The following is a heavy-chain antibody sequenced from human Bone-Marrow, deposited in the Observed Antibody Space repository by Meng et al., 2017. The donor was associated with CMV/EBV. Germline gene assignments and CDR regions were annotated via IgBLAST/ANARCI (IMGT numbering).Heavy chain of an antibody. CDR3: ARAEAVAGTWRY. V-gene: IGHV3-21*01. J-gene: IGHJ4*02. CDR2: ISSSSYI. Sequence: GGSLRLSCAASGFTFSSYSMNWVRQAPGKGLEWVSSISSSSYIYYADSVKGRFTISRDNAKNSLYLQMNSLRAEDTAVYYCARAEAVAGTWRYWGQGTLVTVSS. D-gene: IGHD6-19*01. CDR1: GFTFSSYS.